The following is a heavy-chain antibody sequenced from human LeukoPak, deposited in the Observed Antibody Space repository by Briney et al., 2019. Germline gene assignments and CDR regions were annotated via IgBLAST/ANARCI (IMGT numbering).Heavy chain of an antibody. CDR2: IRYDGADK. D-gene: IGHD3-3*01. J-gene: IGHJ4*02. CDR3: AKEFLERLHLDY. CDR1: GFNFGAYG. Sequence: GESLRLSCAASGFNFGAYGMHWVRQAPGKGLEWVAFIRYDGADKYYADSVRGRFTISRDDSDKRLYLRMNSLRTEDTAVYYCAKEFLERLHLDYWGQGTLVSVSS. V-gene: IGHV3-30*02.